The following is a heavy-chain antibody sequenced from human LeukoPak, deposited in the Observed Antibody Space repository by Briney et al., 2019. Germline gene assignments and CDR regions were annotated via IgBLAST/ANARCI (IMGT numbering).Heavy chain of an antibody. J-gene: IGHJ4*02. V-gene: IGHV5-51*01. Sequence: GESLKISCKGSGYSFTSYWIGWVRQMPGKGLEWMGIIYPGDSDTRYSPSFQGQVTISADKSISTAYLQWSSLKASDTAMYYCARHVFNPQAAEWLLVDYWGQGTQVTVSS. CDR3: ARHVFNPQAAEWLLVDY. CDR2: IYPGDSDT. CDR1: GYSFTSYW. D-gene: IGHD3-3*01.